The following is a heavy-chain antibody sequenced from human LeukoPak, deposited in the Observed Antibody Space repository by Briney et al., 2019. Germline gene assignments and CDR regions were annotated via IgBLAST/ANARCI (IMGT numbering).Heavy chain of an antibody. V-gene: IGHV1-2*02. CDR2: INPNSGGT. Sequence: ASVKVSCKASGYTFTGYYMHWVRQAPGQGPEWMGWINPNSGGTNYAQKFQGRVTMTRDTSISTAYMELSRLRSDDTAVYYCASSSSWYDYYYYYYMDVWGKGTTVTVSS. CDR1: GYTFTGYY. CDR3: ASSSSWYDYYYYYYMDV. J-gene: IGHJ6*03. D-gene: IGHD6-13*01.